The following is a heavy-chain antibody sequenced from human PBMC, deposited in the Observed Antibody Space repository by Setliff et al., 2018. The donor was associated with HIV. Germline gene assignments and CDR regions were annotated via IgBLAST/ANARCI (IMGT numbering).Heavy chain of an antibody. CDR2: ISSSSTI. CDR1: GFTFSSYS. CDR3: ATDIVATLDY. D-gene: IGHD5-12*01. V-gene: IGHV3-48*04. J-gene: IGHJ4*02. Sequence: GGSLRLSCAASGFTFSSYSMNWVRQAPGKGLEWVSYISSSSTIYYADSVKGRFTISRDNAKNSLYLQMNSLRAEDTAVYYCATDIVATLDYWGQGTRVTVSS.